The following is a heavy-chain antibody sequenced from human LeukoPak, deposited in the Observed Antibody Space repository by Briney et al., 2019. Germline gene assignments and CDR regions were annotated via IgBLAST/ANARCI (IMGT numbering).Heavy chain of an antibody. CDR2: IYYSGNT. CDR1: GVSISSYY. D-gene: IGHD4-11*01. Sequence: SETLSLTCTVSGVSISSYYWSWVRQPPGKGLEWIGYIYYSGNTDYNPSLKSRVTISVDTSKNQFSLKLSSVTAADTAVYYCARHDDYSRAFDIWGQGTMVTVSS. J-gene: IGHJ3*02. CDR3: ARHDDYSRAFDI. V-gene: IGHV4-59*08.